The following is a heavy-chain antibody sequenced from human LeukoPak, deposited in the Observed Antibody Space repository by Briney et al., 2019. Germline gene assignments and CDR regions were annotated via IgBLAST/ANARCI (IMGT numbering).Heavy chain of an antibody. CDR3: ASRPVGYCSGGSCYSLDY. J-gene: IGHJ4*02. V-gene: IGHV4-59*12. CDR2: LYYSGST. Sequence: SETLSLTCTVSGGSISSYYWTWIRQPPGKGLEWIGSLYYSGSTNYNPSLKSRVTISVDTSKNQFSLKLSSVTAADTAVYYCASRPVGYCSGGSCYSLDYWGQGTLVTVSS. CDR1: GGSISSYY. D-gene: IGHD2-15*01.